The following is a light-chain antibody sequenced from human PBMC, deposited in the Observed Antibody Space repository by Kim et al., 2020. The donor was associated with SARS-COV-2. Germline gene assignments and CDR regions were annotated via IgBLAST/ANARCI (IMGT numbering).Light chain of an antibody. CDR1: SGSVSTRHF. CDR3: ALNVGSGISM. CDR2: NTD. V-gene: IGLV8-61*01. J-gene: IGLJ3*02. Sequence: QTVVTQEPSFSVSPGGTVTLTCGLSSGSVSTRHFPSWYQQTPGQVPRTLIYNTDSRSRGVPDRFSGSIVGNKAALTITGAQTDDEADYYCALNVGSGISMFGGGTQLTVL.